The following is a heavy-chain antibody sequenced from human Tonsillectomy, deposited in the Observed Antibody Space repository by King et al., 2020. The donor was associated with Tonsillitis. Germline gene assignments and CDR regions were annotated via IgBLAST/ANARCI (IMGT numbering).Heavy chain of an antibody. CDR1: GFTFDDYA. CDR3: AKDACGQEYYFDY. Sequence: QLVQSGGGLVQPGRSLRLSCAASGFTFDDYAMHWVRQAPGKGLEWVSGISWNSGSIGYADYVKGRFTISRDNAKNSLYLQMNSLRAEDTALYYCAKDACGQEYYFDYWGQGTLVTVSS. V-gene: IGHV3-9*01. D-gene: IGHD2-21*01. CDR2: ISWNSGSI. J-gene: IGHJ4*02.